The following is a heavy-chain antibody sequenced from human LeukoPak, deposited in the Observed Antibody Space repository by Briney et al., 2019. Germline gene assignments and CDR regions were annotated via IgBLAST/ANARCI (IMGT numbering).Heavy chain of an antibody. CDR1: GSTFSRYW. D-gene: IGHD2-2*01. V-gene: IGHV3-74*01. Sequence: PGGSLRLSCAASGSTFSRYWMHWVRQAPGKGLVWVSRVKSDGSDTIYADSAKGRFTISRDNAKNTLYLQMDSLRAEDTAVYYCARTRFPSCTSASCGDDPFDIWGQGTTVTVS. CDR2: VKSDGSDT. J-gene: IGHJ3*02. CDR3: ARTRFPSCTSASCGDDPFDI.